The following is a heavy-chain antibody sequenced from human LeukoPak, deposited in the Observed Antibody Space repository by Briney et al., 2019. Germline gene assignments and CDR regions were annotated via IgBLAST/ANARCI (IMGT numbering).Heavy chain of an antibody. CDR1: GFTVSSNY. D-gene: IGHD3-22*01. CDR2: ISSSGSTI. Sequence: GGSLRLSCAASGFTVSSNYMSWVRQAPGKGLEWVSYISSSGSTIYYADSVKGRFTISRDNAKNSLYLQMNSLRAEDTAVYYCARDDRSYYYYGMDVWGQGTTVTVSS. CDR3: ARDDRSYYYYGMDV. V-gene: IGHV3-11*04. J-gene: IGHJ6*02.